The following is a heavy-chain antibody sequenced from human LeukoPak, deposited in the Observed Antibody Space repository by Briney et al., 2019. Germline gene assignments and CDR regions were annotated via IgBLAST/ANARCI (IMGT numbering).Heavy chain of an antibody. CDR2: IYYSGST. D-gene: IGHD1-26*01. J-gene: IGHJ3*02. V-gene: IGHV4-38-2*02. CDR1: GYSISSAYY. Sequence: SETLSLTCTVSGYSISSAYYWGWIRQPPGKGLEWIGSIYYSGSTYYNPSLKSRVTISVDTSKNQFSLKLSSVTAADTAVYYCARDPGGSYSGDAFDIWGQGTMVTVSS. CDR3: ARDPGGSYSGDAFDI.